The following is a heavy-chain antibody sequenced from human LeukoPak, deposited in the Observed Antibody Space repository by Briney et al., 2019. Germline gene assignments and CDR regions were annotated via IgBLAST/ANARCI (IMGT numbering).Heavy chain of an antibody. CDR3: AREHSMVFDP. Sequence: PGGSLRLSCAGSGFTFGSYWMNWVRQAPGKGLEWVANIKPDGSEKYYVGSVKGRFTISRDNAKNSLYLQMNSLRAEDTAVYYCAREHSMVFDPWGQGTLVTVSS. J-gene: IGHJ5*02. CDR1: GFTFGSYW. D-gene: IGHD3-10*01. V-gene: IGHV3-7*01. CDR2: IKPDGSEK.